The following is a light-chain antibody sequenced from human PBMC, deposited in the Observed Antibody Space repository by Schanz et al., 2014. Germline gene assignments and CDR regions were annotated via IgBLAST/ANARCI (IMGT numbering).Light chain of an antibody. CDR2: DVS. CDR1: SSDVGGYNY. CDR3: CSYAGSTPYWL. J-gene: IGLJ3*02. V-gene: IGLV2-14*01. Sequence: QSALTQPASVSGSPGQSITISCTGTSSDVGGYNYVSWYQQHPGKAPKLMIYDVSNRPSGVSNRFSGSKSGNTASLTISGLQSEDEADYYCCSYAGSTPYWLFGGGTKLTVL.